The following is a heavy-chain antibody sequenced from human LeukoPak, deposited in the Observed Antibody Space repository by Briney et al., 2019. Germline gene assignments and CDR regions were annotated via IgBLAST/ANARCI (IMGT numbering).Heavy chain of an antibody. CDR2: ISGSGEST. D-gene: IGHD6-13*01. CDR1: GFTVSSNY. CDR3: ARVARSWPYYYGMDV. J-gene: IGHJ6*02. V-gene: IGHV3-53*01. Sequence: GGSLRLSCAASGFTVSSNYMSWVRQAPGKGLEWVSAISGSGESTYYADSVKGRFTISRDNAKNSLYLQMNSLRAEDTAVYYCARVARSWPYYYGMDVWGQGTTVTVSS.